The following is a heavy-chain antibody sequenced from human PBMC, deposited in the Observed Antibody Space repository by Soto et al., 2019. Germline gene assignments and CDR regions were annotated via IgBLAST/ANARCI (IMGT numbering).Heavy chain of an antibody. CDR3: ANRLGSF. Sequence: QVQLQQWGTGLLKPSATLSLTCAVYGGSFSTYYWAWIRQPPGKGLEWIGETHHSGSTTYSPSLMSRVSISIDTSRNQFSLKLRAVTAADTGVYYCANRLGSFWGQGTLVTVSS. CDR2: THHSGST. V-gene: IGHV4-34*01. J-gene: IGHJ4*02. CDR1: GGSFSTYY. D-gene: IGHD3-16*01.